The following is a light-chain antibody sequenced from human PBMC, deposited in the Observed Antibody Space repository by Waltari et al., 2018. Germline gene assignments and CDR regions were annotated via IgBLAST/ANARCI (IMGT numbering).Light chain of an antibody. CDR1: QGVISW. J-gene: IGKJ4*01. Sequence: DIQMTQSPSSVSASVGDRVTITCRAIQGVISWLAWYQHKPGKAPNLLIYAASSLQSGVPSRFSGSGSGTDFTLTISNLQPEDFATYYWQQAYSFPFTFGGGTKVEIK. CDR3: QQAYSFPFT. V-gene: IGKV1-12*02. CDR2: AAS.